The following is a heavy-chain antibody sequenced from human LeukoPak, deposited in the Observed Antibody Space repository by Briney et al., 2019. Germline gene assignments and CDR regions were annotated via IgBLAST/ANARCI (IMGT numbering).Heavy chain of an antibody. V-gene: IGHV6-1*01. CDR2: TYYRSKWYN. CDR3: AREAMVRGVILDAFDI. D-gene: IGHD3-10*01. J-gene: IGHJ3*02. Sequence: SQTLSLTCAISGDSVSSNSAAWNWIRQSPSRGLEWLGRTYYRSKWYNDYAVSVKSRITINPDTSKNQFSLQLNSVTPEDTAVYYCAREAMVRGVILDAFDIWGQGTMVTVSS. CDR1: GDSVSSNSAA.